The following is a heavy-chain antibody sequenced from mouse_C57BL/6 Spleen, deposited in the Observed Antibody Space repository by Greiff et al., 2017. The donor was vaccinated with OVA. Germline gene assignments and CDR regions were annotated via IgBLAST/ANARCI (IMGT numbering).Heavy chain of an antibody. CDR3: ANSGYFDV. CDR2: ISGGGGNT. CDR1: GFTFSSYT. Sequence: VQLKESGGGLVKPGGSLKLSCAASGFTFSSYTMSWVRQTPEKRLEWVATISGGGGNTYYPDSVKGRFTISRDNAKNTLYLQMSSLRSEDTALYYCANSGYFDVWGTGTTVTVSS. J-gene: IGHJ1*03. V-gene: IGHV5-9*01.